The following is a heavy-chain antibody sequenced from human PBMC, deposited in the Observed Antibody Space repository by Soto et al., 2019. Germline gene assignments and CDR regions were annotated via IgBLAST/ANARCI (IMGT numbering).Heavy chain of an antibody. J-gene: IGHJ4*02. V-gene: IGHV1-58*01. CDR3: EADDMTTFI. Sequence: SVKVSCKASGFTFPISAVQWVRQARGQRLEWIGWIVVGSGNTNSAQKFQERVTFTRDMSTSTVYMELSSLKFEDTAVYYCEADDMTTFIWGQGALITVSS. CDR1: GFTFPISA. CDR2: IVVGSGNT. D-gene: IGHD1-1*01.